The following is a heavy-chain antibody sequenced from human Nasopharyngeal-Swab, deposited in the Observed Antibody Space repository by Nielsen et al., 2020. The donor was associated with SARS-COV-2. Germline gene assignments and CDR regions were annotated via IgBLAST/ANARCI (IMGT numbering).Heavy chain of an antibody. CDR3: ARDPTSVAGTGDYYYGMDV. Sequence: KVSCKASGGTFSSYAISWVRQAPGQGLEWMGGIIPILGIANYAQKFQGRVTITADKSTSTAYMELSRLRSDDTAVYYCARDPTSVAGTGDYYYGMDVWGQGTTVTVSS. J-gene: IGHJ6*02. D-gene: IGHD6-19*01. CDR1: GGTFSSYA. V-gene: IGHV1-69*10. CDR2: IIPILGIA.